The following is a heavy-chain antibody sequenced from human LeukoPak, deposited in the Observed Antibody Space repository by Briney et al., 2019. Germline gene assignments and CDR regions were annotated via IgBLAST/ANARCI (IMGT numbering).Heavy chain of an antibody. CDR2: IYYSGTT. J-gene: IGHJ4*02. Sequence: SETLSLTCTVSGASIGSYYWNWIRQPPGKGLQWIGYIYYSGTTNYNPSLKSRVTISIDTSKNQFSLQLSSVTAADTAVYYCARDGYSGYGPNIYFDYWGQGTLVTVSS. CDR1: GASIGSYY. V-gene: IGHV4-59*01. D-gene: IGHD5-12*01. CDR3: ARDGYSGYGPNIYFDY.